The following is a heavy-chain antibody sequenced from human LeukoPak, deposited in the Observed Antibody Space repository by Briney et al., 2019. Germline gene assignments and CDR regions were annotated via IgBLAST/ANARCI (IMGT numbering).Heavy chain of an antibody. CDR1: GVSISSSSYY. CDR3: ERPGNRAYYFDY. J-gene: IGHJ4*02. V-gene: IGHV4-39*01. D-gene: IGHD1-14*01. CDR2: IYYSGST. Sequence: AETLSLTCTVSGVSISSSSYYWVWIRQPPGKGLEWIGSIYYSGSTYFNPSLKSRVTISVDTSKNQFSLKLSSVTAEDTAVYYCERPGNRAYYFDYWGQGTLVTVSS.